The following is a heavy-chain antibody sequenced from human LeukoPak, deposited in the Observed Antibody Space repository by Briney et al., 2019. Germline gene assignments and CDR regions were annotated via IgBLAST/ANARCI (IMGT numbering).Heavy chain of an antibody. J-gene: IGHJ3*02. CDR3: ARPNGDYDDAFDI. D-gene: IGHD4-17*01. V-gene: IGHV4-38-2*01. CDR1: GYSISSGYY. CDR2: IYRSGST. Sequence: SETLSLTCAVSGYSISSGYYWGWIRQPPGKGLEWIGSIYRSGSTYYNPSLKSRVTISVDTSKNQFSLKLSSVTAADTAVYYCARPNGDYDDAFDIWGQGTMVTVSS.